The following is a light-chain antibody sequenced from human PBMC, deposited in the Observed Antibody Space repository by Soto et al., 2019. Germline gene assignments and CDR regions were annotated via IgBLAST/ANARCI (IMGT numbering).Light chain of an antibody. J-gene: IGKJ4*01. CDR3: LQDHNYPLT. Sequence: AIQMAQSPSSLSASVGDRVTITCRASQGIGNDVGWFQQKPGKAPKLLIYAAATLQSGVPSMFSGSRSGTDFTRTISSLQPEDFATYYCLQDHNYPLTFGGGTKVEIK. CDR2: AAA. V-gene: IGKV1-6*02. CDR1: QGIGND.